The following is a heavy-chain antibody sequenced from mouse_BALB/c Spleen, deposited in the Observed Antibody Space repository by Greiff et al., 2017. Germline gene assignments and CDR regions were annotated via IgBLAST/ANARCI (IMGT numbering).Heavy chain of an antibody. Sequence: EVKLLESGGGLVKPGGSLKLSCAASGFTFSSYAMSWVRQSPEKRLEWVAEISSGGSYTYYPDTVTGRFTITRDNAKNTLCLEMSSLRSEDTAMYYCARVYGSSYEDWYFDVWGAGTTVTVSS. CDR2: ISSGGSYT. CDR3: ARVYGSSYEDWYFDV. J-gene: IGHJ1*01. V-gene: IGHV5-9-4*01. CDR1: GFTFSSYA. D-gene: IGHD1-1*01.